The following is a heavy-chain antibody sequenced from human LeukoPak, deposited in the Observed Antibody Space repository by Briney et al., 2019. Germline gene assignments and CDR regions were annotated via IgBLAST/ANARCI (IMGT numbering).Heavy chain of an antibody. V-gene: IGHV3-74*01. CDR1: GFTFSSYW. Sequence: PGGSLRLSCAASGFTFSSYWMCWVRQDPGKGLAWVSCIKTDGSITDYAVSVKGRFTISRYNAKNTLYLQMNSLRADDTAVYYCARDGDAPMTDFDYWGQGTLVTVSS. CDR2: IKTDGSIT. D-gene: IGHD2-21*02. J-gene: IGHJ4*02. CDR3: ARDGDAPMTDFDY.